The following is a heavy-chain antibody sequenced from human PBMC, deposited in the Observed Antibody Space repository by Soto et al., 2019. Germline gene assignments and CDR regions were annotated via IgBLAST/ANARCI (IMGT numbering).Heavy chain of an antibody. D-gene: IGHD4-17*01. CDR2: IYYSGST. Sequence: QVQLQESGPGLVKPSQTLSLTCTVSGGSISSGGYYWSWIRQHPGKGLEWIGYIYYSGSTYYNPPLQSRVTRSGDTSKNQFSLNLSSVTAADTAVYYCARSSPSPVTTFGYWGQGTLVTVSS. V-gene: IGHV4-31*03. CDR3: ARSSPSPVTTFGY. J-gene: IGHJ4*02. CDR1: GGSISSGGYY.